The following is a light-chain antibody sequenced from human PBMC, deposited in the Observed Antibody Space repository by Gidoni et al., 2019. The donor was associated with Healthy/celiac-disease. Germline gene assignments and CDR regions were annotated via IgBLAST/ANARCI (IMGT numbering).Light chain of an antibody. Sequence: SALTHPASASGSPGQSITISRTGTSSDVGGYNYVSWYQQHPGKAPKLMIYDVTNRPSGVSNRFSGSKSGNTASLTISGLQAEDEADYYCSSYASSSTLVVFGGGTKLTVL. CDR2: DVT. V-gene: IGLV2-14*03. CDR3: SSYASSSTLVV. J-gene: IGLJ2*01. CDR1: SSDVGGYNY.